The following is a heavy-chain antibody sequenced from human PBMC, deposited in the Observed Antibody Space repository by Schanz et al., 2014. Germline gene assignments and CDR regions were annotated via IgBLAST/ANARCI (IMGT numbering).Heavy chain of an antibody. CDR3: ARDRRRYCSTASCLHDNWFAP. D-gene: IGHD2-2*01. CDR2: ISAQTGDT. V-gene: IGHV1-18*01. Sequence: VQSVHSGTEVQKLGASVKVSCQTSGYTFTAYGINWVRQAPGQGLEWIGWISAQTGDTRYAQKMQGRVTMTRDVSSTTAFLELRSLRYDDTAVYYCARDRRRYCSTASCLHDNWFAPWGKGTLDIVSS. J-gene: IGHJ5*02. CDR1: GYTFTAYG.